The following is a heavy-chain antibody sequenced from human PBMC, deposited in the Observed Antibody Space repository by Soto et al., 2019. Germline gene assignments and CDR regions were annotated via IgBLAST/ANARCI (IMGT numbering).Heavy chain of an antibody. D-gene: IGHD6-13*01. CDR3: ARALASAGSL. J-gene: IGHJ4*02. CDR1: GFTFRSYA. Sequence: GGSLRLSCAASGFTFRSYAMSWVRQAPGKGLEWVSVVSGSGTNTFYADSVKGRFTMSRDNSKNTLYLQMNSLRAEDTAVYYCARALASAGSLWGQGTLVTVSS. CDR2: VSGSGTNT. V-gene: IGHV3-23*01.